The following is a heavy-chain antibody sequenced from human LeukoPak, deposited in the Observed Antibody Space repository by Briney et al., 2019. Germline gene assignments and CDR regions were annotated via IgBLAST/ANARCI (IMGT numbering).Heavy chain of an antibody. CDR2: ISGSGGST. V-gene: IGHV3-23*01. J-gene: IGHJ4*02. D-gene: IGHD2-2*01. Sequence: PGGSLRLSCAASGLTFSSYAMSWVRQAPGKGLEWVSAISGSGGSTYYADSVKGRFTISRDNSKNTLYLQMNSLRAEDTAVYYCAKEAVVVPAAILYYFDYWGQGTLVTVSS. CDR1: GLTFSSYA. CDR3: AKEAVVVPAAILYYFDY.